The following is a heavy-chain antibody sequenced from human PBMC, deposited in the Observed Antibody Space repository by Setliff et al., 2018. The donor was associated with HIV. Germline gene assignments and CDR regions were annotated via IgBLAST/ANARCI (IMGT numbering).Heavy chain of an antibody. J-gene: IGHJ6*03. D-gene: IGHD3-22*01. V-gene: IGHV1-8*02. CDR1: GYTFSSYD. Sequence: GASVKVSCKASGYTFSSYDINWVRQATGQGLEWMGWMNPNSGNTGYAQKFQGRVTMTRDTSISTAYMELNNLKFEDTAAYYCARARRDSYDRGRRNHYYIDVWGKWTTVTVSS. CDR3: ARARRDSYDRGRRNHYYIDV. CDR2: MNPNSGNT.